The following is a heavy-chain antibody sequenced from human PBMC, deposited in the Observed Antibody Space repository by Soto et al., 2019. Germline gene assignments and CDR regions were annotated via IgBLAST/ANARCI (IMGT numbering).Heavy chain of an antibody. CDR3: ARGASLICYFDR. D-gene: IGHD2-21*01. CDR2: INSDGSST. Sequence: EVPLVESGGGLVQPGGSLRLSCAASGFTFSSYWMHWVRQAPGKALVWVSRINSDGSSTSYADSVKGRFTISRDNAKHTLYLSLNRATAEDMSVVCSARGASLICYFDRWDRGTLVTFSS. CDR1: GFTFSSYW. V-gene: IGHV3-74*01. J-gene: IGHJ2*01.